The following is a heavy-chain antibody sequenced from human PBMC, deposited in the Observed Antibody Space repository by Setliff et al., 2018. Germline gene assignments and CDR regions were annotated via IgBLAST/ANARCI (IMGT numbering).Heavy chain of an antibody. D-gene: IGHD3-16*01. CDR2: INPNSGGT. CDR1: GYTFSTYG. V-gene: IGHV1-2*06. Sequence: GASVKVSCKDSGYTFSTYGISWVRQAPGQGLEWMGRINPNSGGTNYAQKFQGRVTMTSDTSISTAYMELGRLRSDDTAVYFCARDGGGDSDAFDIWGQGTMVTVSS. CDR3: ARDGGGDSDAFDI. J-gene: IGHJ3*02.